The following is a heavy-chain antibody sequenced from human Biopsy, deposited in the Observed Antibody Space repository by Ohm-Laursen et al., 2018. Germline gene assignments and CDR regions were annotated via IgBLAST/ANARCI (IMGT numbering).Heavy chain of an antibody. J-gene: IGHJ6*02. CDR2: VSGAGTI. Sequence: GSLSLSCTASGFSFSDYHMRWIRKAPGRGLEWVSYVSGAGTIYYGDSMKGRVTISRDNAKNSLYLQMHSLRAEDAAVYYCARDNRWSPYSMDVWGQGTTVTVSS. D-gene: IGHD4-23*01. CDR1: GFSFSDYH. CDR3: ARDNRWSPYSMDV. V-gene: IGHV3-11*01.